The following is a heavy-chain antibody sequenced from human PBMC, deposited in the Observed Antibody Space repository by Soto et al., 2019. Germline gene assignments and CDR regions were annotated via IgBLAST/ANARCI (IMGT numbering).Heavy chain of an antibody. D-gene: IGHD3-3*01. J-gene: IGHJ6*03. V-gene: IGHV4-4*02. CDR1: SGSISSSNW. Sequence: SETLSLTCAVSSGSISSSNWWSWVRQPPGKGLEWIGEIYHSGSTNYNPSLKSRVTISVDKSKNQFSLKLSSVTAADTAVYYCARENFWSGYTAYYYYYYMDVWGKGTTVTVSS. CDR3: ARENFWSGYTAYYYYYYMDV. CDR2: IYHSGST.